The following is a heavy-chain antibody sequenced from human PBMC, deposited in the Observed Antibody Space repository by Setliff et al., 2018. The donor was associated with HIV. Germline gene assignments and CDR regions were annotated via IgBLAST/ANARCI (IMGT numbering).Heavy chain of an antibody. CDR2: IIPIFGTA. Sequence: SVKVSCKAFGGTFSSYAISWVRQAPGQGLEWMGGIIPIFGTANYAQKFQGRVTITADESTSTAYMELSSLRSEDTAVYYCANFRGSSGWGFDYWGQGTLVTVSS. D-gene: IGHD6-19*01. J-gene: IGHJ4*02. V-gene: IGHV1-69*13. CDR3: ANFRGSSGWGFDY. CDR1: GGTFSSYA.